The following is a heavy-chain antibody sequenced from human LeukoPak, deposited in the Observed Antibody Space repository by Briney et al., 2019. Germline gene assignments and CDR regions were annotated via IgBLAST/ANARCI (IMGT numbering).Heavy chain of an antibody. J-gene: IGHJ4*02. CDR3: ARSSSWPYYFDY. CDR2: IYYSGST. CDR1: GGSISSYY. Sequence: PSETLSLTCTVSGGSISSYYWSWIWQPPGKGLEWIGYIYYSGSTNYNPSLKSRVTISVDTSKNQFSLKLSSVTAADTAVYYCARSSSWPYYFDYWGQGTLVTVSS. D-gene: IGHD6-13*01. V-gene: IGHV4-59*01.